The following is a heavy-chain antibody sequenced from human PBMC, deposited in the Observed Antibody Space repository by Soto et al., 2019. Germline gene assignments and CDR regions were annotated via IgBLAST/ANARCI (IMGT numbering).Heavy chain of an antibody. J-gene: IGHJ6*02. CDR3: ARLALAVAGTDYGMDV. CDR1: GGTLSSYA. CDR2: IIPIFGTA. D-gene: IGHD6-19*01. Sequence: QVQLVQSGAEVKKPGSSVKVSCKASGGTLSSYAISWVRQAPGQGLEWMGGIIPIFGTANYAQKFQGRVTITADESTSTAYMELSSLRSEDTAVYYCARLALAVAGTDYGMDVWGQGTTVTVSS. V-gene: IGHV1-69*01.